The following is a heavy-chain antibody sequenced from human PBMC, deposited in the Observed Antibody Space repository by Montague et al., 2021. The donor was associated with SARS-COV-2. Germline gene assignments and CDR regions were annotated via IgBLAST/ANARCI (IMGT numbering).Heavy chain of an antibody. D-gene: IGHD3-22*01. CDR1: GDSVSSGAYY. V-gene: IGHV4-61*08. CDR3: AREYFDSSGLVWIDP. Sequence: SETLSLTCTVSGDSVSSGAYYWSWIRQPPGKGLEWIAYIYYSGNTYTKYNPSLESRVSISVDTSKNQFSLKLTSGSAADTDVYYCAREYFDSSGLVWIDPWGQGTLVIVSS. J-gene: IGHJ5*02. CDR2: IYYSGNTYT.